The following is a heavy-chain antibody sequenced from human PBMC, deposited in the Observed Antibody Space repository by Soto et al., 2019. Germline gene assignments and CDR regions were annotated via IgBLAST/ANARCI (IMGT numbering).Heavy chain of an antibody. V-gene: IGHV1-18*01. Sequence: ASVKVSCKASGYTFTSYGISWVRQAPGQGLEWMGWISAYNGNTNYAQKLQGRVTMTTDTSTSTAYMELRSLRSDDTAVYYCARDRNDFWSGYYGNWFDPWGQGTLVTVSS. CDR1: GYTFTSYG. J-gene: IGHJ5*02. D-gene: IGHD3-3*01. CDR3: ARDRNDFWSGYYGNWFDP. CDR2: ISAYNGNT.